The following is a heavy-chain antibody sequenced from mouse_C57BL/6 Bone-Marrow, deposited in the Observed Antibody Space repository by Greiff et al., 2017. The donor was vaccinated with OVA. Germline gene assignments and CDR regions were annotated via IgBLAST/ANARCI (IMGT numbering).Heavy chain of an antibody. CDR1: GYAFTNYL. D-gene: IGHD1-1*01. Sequence: QVQLQQSGAELVRPGTSVKVSCKASGYAFTNYLIEWVKQRPGQGLEWIGVINPGSGGTNDNEKFKGKATLTADKSSSTAYMQLSSLTSEDSAVYFCAREGGGDYYGSSYLWYFDVWGTGTTVTVSS. CDR3: AREGGGDYYGSSYLWYFDV. J-gene: IGHJ1*03. V-gene: IGHV1-54*01. CDR2: INPGSGGT.